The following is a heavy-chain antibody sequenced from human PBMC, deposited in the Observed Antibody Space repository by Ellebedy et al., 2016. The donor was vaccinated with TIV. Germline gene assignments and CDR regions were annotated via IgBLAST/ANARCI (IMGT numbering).Heavy chain of an antibody. J-gene: IGHJ4*02. V-gene: IGHV1-46*01. CDR1: GYTFTSYY. CDR3: ARAGGNFDY. CDR2: INPSGGST. Sequence: ASVKVSCKASGYTFTSYYMHWVRQAPGQGLEWMGIINPSGGSTSYAQKFQGRVTITRDTSASTAYMELSNLRSEDTAVYYCARAGGNFDYWGQGTLVTVSS. D-gene: IGHD2-15*01.